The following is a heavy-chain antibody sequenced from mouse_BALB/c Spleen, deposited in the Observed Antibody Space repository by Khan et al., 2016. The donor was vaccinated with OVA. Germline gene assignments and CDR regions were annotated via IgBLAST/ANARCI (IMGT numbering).Heavy chain of an antibody. CDR3: ASIKKIVATYCDY. CDR2: TNPTNGRT. Sequence: QVQLQQPGAELVKAGASVKMSCKASGYTFTSYWMHWVKQRLGQGLEWFAETNPTNGRTYYNEKFKSKVTLTVDKSSSTAYMLLSGPTFEDSAVYYCASIKKIVATYCDYWGQGTTLTVSS. J-gene: IGHJ2*01. CDR1: GYTFTSYW. V-gene: IGHV1S81*02. D-gene: IGHD1-1*01.